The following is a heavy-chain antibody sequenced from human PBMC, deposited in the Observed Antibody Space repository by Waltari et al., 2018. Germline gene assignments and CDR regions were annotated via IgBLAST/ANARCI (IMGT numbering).Heavy chain of an antibody. V-gene: IGHV3-23*04. CDR3: AKGGIEEATPPPGPTHYFDY. Sequence: EVQLVESGGGLVQPGGSLRLSCAASGFTFSSYAMSWVRQAPGKGREWVSAISGSGGSPYYADSVKGRFTISRDNSKNTLYLQMNSLRAEDTAVYYCAKGGIEEATPPPGPTHYFDYWGQGTLVTVSS. D-gene: IGHD6-13*01. CDR1: GFTFSSYA. J-gene: IGHJ4*02. CDR2: ISGSGGSP.